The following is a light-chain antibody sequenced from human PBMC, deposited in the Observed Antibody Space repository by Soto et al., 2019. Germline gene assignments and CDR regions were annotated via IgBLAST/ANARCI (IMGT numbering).Light chain of an antibody. CDR1: SSDVGGHNF. Sequence: QSVLTQPASVSASPGQSITISCTGTSSDVGGHNFVSWYQHHPGKAPRLIIFLVTNRPSGVSNRFSASKSGSTASLTISGLQAEDEADYYCISYTTTNTYVFGTGTKVTVL. V-gene: IGLV2-14*01. CDR3: ISYTTTNTYV. CDR2: LVT. J-gene: IGLJ1*01.